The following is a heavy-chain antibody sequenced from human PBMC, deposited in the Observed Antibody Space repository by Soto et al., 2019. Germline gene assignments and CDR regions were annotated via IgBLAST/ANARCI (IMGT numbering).Heavy chain of an antibody. Sequence: SETLSLTCTVSGGSISSYYWSWIRQPPGKGLEWIGYIYYSGSTNYNPSLKSRVTISVDTSKNQVSLKLSSVTAADTAVYYCARDQYSSGWSHYYYYGMDVWGQGTTVTVSS. V-gene: IGHV4-59*01. D-gene: IGHD6-19*01. CDR2: IYYSGST. CDR1: GGSISSYY. J-gene: IGHJ6*02. CDR3: ARDQYSSGWSHYYYYGMDV.